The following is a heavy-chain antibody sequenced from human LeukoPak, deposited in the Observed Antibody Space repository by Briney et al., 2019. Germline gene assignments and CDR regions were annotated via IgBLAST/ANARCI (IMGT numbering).Heavy chain of an antibody. Sequence: PSETLSLTCTVSGGSISSYYWSWIRQPPGKGLEWIGYIYYSGSTNYNPSLKSRVTISVDTSKNQFSLKLSSVTAADTAVYHCARVNFSGIFDYWGQGTLVTVSS. CDR1: GGSISSYY. D-gene: IGHD6-25*01. CDR2: IYYSGST. J-gene: IGHJ4*02. CDR3: ARVNFSGIFDY. V-gene: IGHV4-59*01.